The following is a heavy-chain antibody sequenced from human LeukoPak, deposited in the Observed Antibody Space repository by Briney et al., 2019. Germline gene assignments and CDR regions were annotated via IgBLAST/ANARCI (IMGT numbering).Heavy chain of an antibody. CDR3: ARHESGSYYFDY. CDR2: IYYSGNT. V-gene: IGHV4-59*08. CDR1: GGSISGYY. Sequence: SSQTLSLTCTVSGGSISGYYWVWIRQPPGKGLEWIGYIYYSGNTNYNPSLKSRVTISVDTSKNQFSLKLSSVTAADTAVYYCARHESGSYYFDYWGQGTLVTVSS. J-gene: IGHJ4*02. D-gene: IGHD1-26*01.